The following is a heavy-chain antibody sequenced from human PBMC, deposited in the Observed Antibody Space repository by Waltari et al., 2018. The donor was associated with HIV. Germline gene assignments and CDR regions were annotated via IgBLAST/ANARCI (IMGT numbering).Heavy chain of an antibody. CDR3: TRQSHNWKYVIDY. V-gene: IGHV3-49*04. D-gene: IGHD1-7*01. Sequence: EVQLVESGGDLAQPGRSLRLSCTASGFTFGDYAVSWVRQAPGKGLEWVCFIRSKAYGWTREYASSVKGRFTISRDDSKSIAYLQMNSLRAEDTAVYYCTRQSHNWKYVIDYWGQGTLVTVSS. CDR2: IRSKAYGWTR. J-gene: IGHJ4*02. CDR1: GFTFGDYA.